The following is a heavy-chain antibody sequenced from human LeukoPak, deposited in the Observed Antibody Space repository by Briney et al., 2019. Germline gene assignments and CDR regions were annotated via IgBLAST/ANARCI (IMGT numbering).Heavy chain of an antibody. CDR1: GYSISSSNW. V-gene: IGHV4-28*03. CDR3: ARDPGPPIWRMDS. D-gene: IGHD3-16*01. Sequence: SDTLSLTCAVSGYSISSSNWWGWIRQTPGQGLEWIGNFYHSGTTYYNPSLKSRVIISLDTSKNQFSLRLSSVTAADTAIYYCARDPGPPIWRMDSWGQGTLVTVSS. J-gene: IGHJ4*02. CDR2: FYHSGTT.